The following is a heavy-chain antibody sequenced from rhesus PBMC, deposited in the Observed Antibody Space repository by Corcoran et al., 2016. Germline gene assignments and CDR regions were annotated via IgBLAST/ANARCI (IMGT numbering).Heavy chain of an antibody. CDR2: MSYSGTS. V-gene: IGHV4-127*01. D-gene: IGHD4-29*01. Sequence: QVQLQASGPGLVKPSEALSLTCAVSGYPISSGYGWSCIRLPPGKGLGWIGYMSYSGTSYYTPSFKSRVTISIDTSKNQFSLKLSSVTAADTAVYYCAREGAVAATDYWGQGVLVTVSS. CDR3: AREGAVAATDY. CDR1: GYPISSGYG. J-gene: IGHJ4*01.